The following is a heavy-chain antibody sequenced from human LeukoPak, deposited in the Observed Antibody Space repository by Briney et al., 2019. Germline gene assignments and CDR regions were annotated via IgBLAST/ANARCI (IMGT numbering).Heavy chain of an antibody. CDR1: DFTFSFYW. J-gene: IGHJ4*02. V-gene: IGHV3-7*01. CDR3: GRLAHNAWYAIDY. Sequence: PGGSLRLSCVASDFTFSFYWMTWVRQAPGKGLEWVANILPDGSQKYYVDSVKGRFTISRDNPKNSLYLQINSLRAEDTAVYYCGRLAHNAWYAIDYWSQGTLVTVSS. CDR2: ILPDGSQK. D-gene: IGHD6-13*01.